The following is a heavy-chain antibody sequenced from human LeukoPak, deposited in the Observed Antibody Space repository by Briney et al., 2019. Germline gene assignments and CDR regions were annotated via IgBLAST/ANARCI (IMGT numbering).Heavy chain of an antibody. D-gene: IGHD3-10*01. CDR1: GYTFTGYG. Sequence: ASVKVSCKASGYTFTGYGISWVRQAPGQGLEWMGWISAYNGNTNYAQKLQGRVTMTTDTSTSTAYMELRSLRSDDTAVYYCARVPMVRGVSANYWYFDLWGRGTLVTVSS. J-gene: IGHJ2*01. V-gene: IGHV1-18*01. CDR3: ARVPMVRGVSANYWYFDL. CDR2: ISAYNGNT.